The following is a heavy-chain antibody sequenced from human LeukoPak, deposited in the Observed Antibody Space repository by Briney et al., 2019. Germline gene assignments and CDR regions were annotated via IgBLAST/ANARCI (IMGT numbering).Heavy chain of an antibody. Sequence: GGSLRLSCAASGFTFSSYEMNWVRQAPGKGLEWVSYISSSGSTIYYADSVKGRFTISRDNAKNSLYLQMNSLRAEDTAVYYCARDGWLWYYFDYWGQGTLVTVSS. CDR3: ARDGWLWYYFDY. CDR1: GFTFSSYE. V-gene: IGHV3-48*03. J-gene: IGHJ4*02. D-gene: IGHD5-18*01. CDR2: ISSSGSTI.